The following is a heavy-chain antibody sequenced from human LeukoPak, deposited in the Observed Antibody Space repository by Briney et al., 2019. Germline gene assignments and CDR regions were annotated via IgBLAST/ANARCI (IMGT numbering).Heavy chain of an antibody. CDR2: ISYDGSNK. CDR3: AKDTGYSSSWFPDAFDI. CDR1: GFTFSSYG. V-gene: IGHV3-30*18. D-gene: IGHD6-13*01. Sequence: GGSLRLSCAASGFTFSSYGMHWVRQAPGKGLEWVAVISYDGSNKYYADSVKGRFTISRDNFKNTLYLQMNSLRAEDTAVYYCAKDTGYSSSWFPDAFDIWGQGTMVTVSS. J-gene: IGHJ3*02.